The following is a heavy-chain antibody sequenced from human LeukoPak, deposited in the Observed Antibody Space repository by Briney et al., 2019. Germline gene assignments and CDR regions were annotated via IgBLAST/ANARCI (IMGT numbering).Heavy chain of an antibody. Sequence: GASVKVSCRASGYTFTSYGISWVRQAPGQGLEWMGWISAYNGNTNYAQKLQGRVTMTTDTSTSTAYMELSRLRSDDTAVYYCARAEGAAHYDYWGQGTLVTVSS. V-gene: IGHV1-18*01. CDR1: GYTFTSYG. D-gene: IGHD6-6*01. CDR2: ISAYNGNT. CDR3: ARAEGAAHYDY. J-gene: IGHJ4*02.